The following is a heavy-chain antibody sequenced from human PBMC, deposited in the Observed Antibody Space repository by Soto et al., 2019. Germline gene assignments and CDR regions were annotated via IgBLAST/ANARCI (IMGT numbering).Heavy chain of an antibody. V-gene: IGHV3-23*01. CDR2: ISGSGGST. D-gene: IGHD2-2*01. CDR3: AKDGVPAAIVDYYYYYMDV. Sequence: PGVCLRLSCAASGFTFSSYAMSWVRQAPGKRLAWVPAISGSGGSTYYADSVKGRFTISRDNSKNTLYLQMNSLRAEDTAVYYCAKDGVPAAIVDYYYYYMDVWGKGTTVTVSS. J-gene: IGHJ6*03. CDR1: GFTFSSYA.